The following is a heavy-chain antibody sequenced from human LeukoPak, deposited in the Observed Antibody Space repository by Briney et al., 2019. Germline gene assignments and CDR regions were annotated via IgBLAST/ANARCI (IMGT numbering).Heavy chain of an antibody. Sequence: PGGSLRLSCAASGFTFSSYSMNWVRQAPGKGLEWVSYTSSSSSTIYYADSVKGRFTISRDNAKNSLYLQMNSLRAEDTAVYYCARDLGWELPYWGQGTLVTVSS. J-gene: IGHJ4*02. CDR2: TSSSSSTI. CDR3: ARDLGWELPY. CDR1: GFTFSSYS. D-gene: IGHD1-26*01. V-gene: IGHV3-48*01.